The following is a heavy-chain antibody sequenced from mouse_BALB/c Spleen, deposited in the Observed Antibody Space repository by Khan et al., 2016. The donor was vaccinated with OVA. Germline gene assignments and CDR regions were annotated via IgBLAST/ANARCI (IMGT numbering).Heavy chain of an antibody. CDR2: INTYTGEP. Sequence: QIQLVQSGPELKKPGETVKISCKASGYSFTNYGINWVKQSPGKALKWMGWINTYTGEPTYADDFKGRFAFSLETSSTTAYLQLNILKNEDTATYICARPPYFSYTFDYWGQGTSVTVSA. D-gene: IGHD2-10*01. V-gene: IGHV9-3-1*01. CDR3: ARPPYFSYTFDY. J-gene: IGHJ4*01. CDR1: GYSFTNYG.